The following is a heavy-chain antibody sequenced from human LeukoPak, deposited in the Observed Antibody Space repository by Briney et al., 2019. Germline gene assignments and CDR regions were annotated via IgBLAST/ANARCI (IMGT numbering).Heavy chain of an antibody. J-gene: IGHJ4*02. D-gene: IGHD6-19*01. CDR2: ISGSGGST. CDR3: AKGSGWYV. Sequence: GASLRLSCAASGFAFSSYAMSWVRQAPGKGLEWVSVISGSGGSTEYADSVKGRFTISRDNSKNTLYLQMNSLRAEDTAVYYCAKGSGWYVWGQGTLVTVSS. V-gene: IGHV3-23*01. CDR1: GFAFSSYA.